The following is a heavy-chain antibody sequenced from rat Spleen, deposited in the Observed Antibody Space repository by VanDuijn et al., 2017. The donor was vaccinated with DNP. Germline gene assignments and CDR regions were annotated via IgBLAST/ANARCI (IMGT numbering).Heavy chain of an antibody. CDR1: GYSITSSY. CDR2: ISYSGRT. D-gene: IGHD1-11*01. J-gene: IGHJ2*01. CDR3: ARWRIGPHYFDY. V-gene: IGHV3-1*01. Sequence: EVQLQESGPGLVKPSQSLSLICSVTGYSITSSYRWNWIRKFPGNKMEWIGHISYSGRTTYNPSLKSRISITRDTSKNQFFLQLNSVSTDDTATYYCARWRIGPHYFDYWGQGVMVTVSS.